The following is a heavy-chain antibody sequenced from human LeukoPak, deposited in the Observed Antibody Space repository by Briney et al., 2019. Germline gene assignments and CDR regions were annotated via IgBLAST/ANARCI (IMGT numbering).Heavy chain of an antibody. CDR1: GYSISSGYY. J-gene: IGHJ4*02. V-gene: IGHV4-38-2*02. Sequence: SETLSLTCTVSGYSISSGYYWGWIRQPPGKGLEWIGSIYHSGSTYYSPSLKSRVSMSIDTSKNQFSLNLSSVTAADTAIYSCARVHSWSGPDFWGQGTLVTVSP. CDR3: ARVHSWSGPDF. CDR2: IYHSGST. D-gene: IGHD3-3*01.